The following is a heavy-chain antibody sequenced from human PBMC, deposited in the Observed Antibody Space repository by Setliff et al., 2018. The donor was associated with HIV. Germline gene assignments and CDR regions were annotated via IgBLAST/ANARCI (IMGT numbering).Heavy chain of an antibody. CDR1: CYTFTSYG. CDR3: ARALSYGSGKVY. V-gene: IGHV1-18*01. D-gene: IGHD3-10*01. Sequence: ASVKVSCKASCYTFTSYGISWVRQAPGQGLEWMGWISAYNGNTNYAQKLQGRATMTTDTSTSTAYMELRSLRSDDTAVYYCARALSYGSGKVYWGQGTLVTVSS. CDR2: ISAYNGNT. J-gene: IGHJ4*02.